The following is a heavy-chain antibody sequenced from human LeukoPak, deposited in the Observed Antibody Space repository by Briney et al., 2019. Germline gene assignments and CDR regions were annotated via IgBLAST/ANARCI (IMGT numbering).Heavy chain of an antibody. J-gene: IGHJ6*04. CDR1: GFTFSSYE. CDR3: AELGITMIGGV. Sequence: GGSLRLSCAASGFTFSSYEMNWVRQAPGKGLEWVSYISSSGSTIYYADSVKGRFTISRDNAKDSLYLQMNSLRAEDTAVYYCAELGITMIGGVWGKGTTVTISS. CDR2: ISSSGSTI. V-gene: IGHV3-48*03. D-gene: IGHD3-10*02.